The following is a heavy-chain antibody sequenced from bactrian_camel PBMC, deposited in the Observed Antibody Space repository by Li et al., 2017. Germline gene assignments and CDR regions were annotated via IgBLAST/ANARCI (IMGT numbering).Heavy chain of an antibody. J-gene: IGHJ6*01. D-gene: IGHD3*01. V-gene: IGHV3S63*01. CDR1: GFTFDDHD. CDR3: AADRGYGLDCDDASGY. CDR2: TISSERST. Sequence: QVQLVESGGGLVQAGGSLRLSCAASGFTFDDHDMGWFRQAQGDGCELVSTISSERSTYYADSVKGRFTISRDNAKKAVYLEMNSLKPEDTGVYYCAADRGYGLDCDDASGYWGQGTQVTVS.